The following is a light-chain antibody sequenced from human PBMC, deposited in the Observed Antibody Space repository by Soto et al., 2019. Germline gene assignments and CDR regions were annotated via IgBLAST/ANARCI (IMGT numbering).Light chain of an antibody. V-gene: IGKV1-5*03. Sequence: DIQMTQSPSTLSASVGDRVTITCRASQSISSWLAWYQQKPGKAPKLLIYKASSLESGVPSRFSGSGSGTEFTLTISSLQPDDFATYYFKQYNSYSYTFGQGTKLEIK. J-gene: IGKJ2*01. CDR1: QSISSW. CDR2: KAS. CDR3: KQYNSYSYT.